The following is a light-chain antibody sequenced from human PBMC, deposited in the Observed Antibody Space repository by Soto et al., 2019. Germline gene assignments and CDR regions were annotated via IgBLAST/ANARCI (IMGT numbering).Light chain of an antibody. V-gene: IGLV2-14*01. Sequence: QSALTQPASVSASPGQSITISCSGTSSDVGAYDFVSWYQQHPGKAPKLIIFEVNNRPSGVSNRFSGSKSGNMASLTISGLQTEEEADYYCSSYTTSSTLVVFGGGTQLTVL. CDR2: EVN. CDR3: SSYTTSSTLVV. J-gene: IGLJ2*01. CDR1: SSDVGAYDF.